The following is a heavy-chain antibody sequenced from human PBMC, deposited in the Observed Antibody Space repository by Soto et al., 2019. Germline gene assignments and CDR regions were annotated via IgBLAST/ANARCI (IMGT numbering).Heavy chain of an antibody. Sequence: QVQLVQSGAEVKKPGSSVKVSCKASGGTLSSYSISWVRQAPGQGLEWMGGIVHPSVTATYAQKFQGRVTITADASTSTAYMELTSLSSADTAVYYCAGDKYQLLYNWFDPWGQGTLVTVSS. CDR3: AGDKYQLLYNWFDP. CDR1: GGTLSSYS. V-gene: IGHV1-69*01. CDR2: IVHPSVTA. D-gene: IGHD2-2*01. J-gene: IGHJ5*02.